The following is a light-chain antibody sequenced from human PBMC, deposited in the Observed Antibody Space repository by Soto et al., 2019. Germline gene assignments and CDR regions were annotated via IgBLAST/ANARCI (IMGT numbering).Light chain of an antibody. V-gene: IGKV3D-15*01. CDR1: QRVYSY. J-gene: IGKJ1*01. CDR2: DTS. CDR3: RQYESSTRT. Sequence: ILFTQSPDTLSVSAGESATLSCRASQRVYSYLAWYPNKPGQTASLLIYDTSTRSTGVPTRFSGSRAGAEFTLTISSLQPEDVVVDYCRQYESSTRTFCQGTKVDNK.